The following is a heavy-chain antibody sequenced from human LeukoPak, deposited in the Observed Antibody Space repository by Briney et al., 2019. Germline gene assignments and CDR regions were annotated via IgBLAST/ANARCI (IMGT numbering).Heavy chain of an antibody. CDR2: INGGGSTT. V-gene: IGHV3-23*01. CDR1: GFTFSSSA. D-gene: IGHD1-14*01. J-gene: IGHJ4*02. CDR3: ANDRPHPRVEPTNFHY. Sequence: PGGSLRLSCAASGFTFSSSAMSWVRQPPGKGLEWVSAINGGGSTTYYAGSVKGRFIISRDNSKNTLYLQMNRLRTEDTAIYYCANDRPHPRVEPTNFHYWGQGTLIAVSS.